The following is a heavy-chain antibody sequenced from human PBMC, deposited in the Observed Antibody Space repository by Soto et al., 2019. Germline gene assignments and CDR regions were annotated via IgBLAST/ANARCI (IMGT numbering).Heavy chain of an antibody. CDR2: IWYDGSNK. V-gene: IGHV3-33*01. CDR1: GFTFSSYG. D-gene: IGHD3-9*01. J-gene: IGHJ4*02. Sequence: QVQLVESGGGVVQPGRSLRLSCAASGFTFSSYGMHWVRQAPGKGLEWVAVIWYDGSNKYYADSVKGRFTISRDNSKNTLYLQMTSLRAEDTAVYYCARDGRNYDILTGGYYFDYWGQGTLVTVSS. CDR3: ARDGRNYDILTGGYYFDY.